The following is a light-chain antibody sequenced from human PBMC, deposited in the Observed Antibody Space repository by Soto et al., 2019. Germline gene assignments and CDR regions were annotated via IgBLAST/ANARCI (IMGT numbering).Light chain of an antibody. Sequence: DIPMTQSPSTLSASVGDRVTITCRASQSINRWLAWYQQKPGKAPKFLIYDASDLESGVPSRFNGSASGTEFTLTITSLQPDDFATYHCQQYDDYPLTFGGGTKVEL. J-gene: IGKJ4*01. CDR1: QSINRW. CDR2: DAS. CDR3: QQYDDYPLT. V-gene: IGKV1-5*01.